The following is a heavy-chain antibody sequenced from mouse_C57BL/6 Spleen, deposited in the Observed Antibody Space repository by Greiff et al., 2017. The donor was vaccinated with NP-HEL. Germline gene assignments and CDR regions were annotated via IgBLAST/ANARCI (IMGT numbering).Heavy chain of an antibody. Sequence: EVQLQQSGAELVRPGASVKLSCTASGFNIKDYYMHWVKQRPEQGLEWIGRIDPEDGDTEYASKFQGKATMTADKSSNTAYLQLSSLTSEDTAVYYCTTPDGYLAAYWGQGTLVTVSA. CDR3: TTPDGYLAAY. CDR1: GFNIKDYY. D-gene: IGHD2-3*01. CDR2: IDPEDGDT. V-gene: IGHV14-1*01. J-gene: IGHJ3*01.